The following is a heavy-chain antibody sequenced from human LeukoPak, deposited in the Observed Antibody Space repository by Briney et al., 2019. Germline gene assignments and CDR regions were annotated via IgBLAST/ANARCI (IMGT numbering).Heavy chain of an antibody. CDR1: GFTFSIYT. J-gene: IGHJ4*02. V-gene: IGHV3-23*01. CDR3: ARDSGWSHYFDY. Sequence: GGSLRLSCAASGFTFSIYTMNWVRQAPGKGLEWVSAVSGSTGTTYYADSVKGRFTISRDNSKNTLYLQMNSLRAEDTAVYYCARDSGWSHYFDYWGQGTLVTVSS. CDR2: VSGSTGTT. D-gene: IGHD6-19*01.